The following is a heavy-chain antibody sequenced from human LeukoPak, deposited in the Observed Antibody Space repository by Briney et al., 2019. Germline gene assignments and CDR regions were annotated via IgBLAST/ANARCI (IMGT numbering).Heavy chain of an antibody. Sequence: PGGSLRLSCAASGFTFSDYYMSWIRQAPGKGLEWVSYISSSGSTIYYADSVKGRFTISRDNAKNSLYLQKKSLRAEDTAVYYCASPNSDYGDYGGGAFDIWGQGTMVTVSS. D-gene: IGHD4-17*01. J-gene: IGHJ3*02. CDR2: ISSSGSTI. CDR3: ASPNSDYGDYGGGAFDI. V-gene: IGHV3-11*04. CDR1: GFTFSDYY.